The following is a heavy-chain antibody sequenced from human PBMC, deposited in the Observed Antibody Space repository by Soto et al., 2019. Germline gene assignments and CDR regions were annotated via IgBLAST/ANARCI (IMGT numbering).Heavy chain of an antibody. CDR1: GYTFTDYC. Sequence: ASVEVSCQPSGYTFTDYCMHWVRQAPGQGLQWMGWINPNSGGTNYAQKFQGRVTMTRVTSISTAYLELSSLSSYYTALDYWAKDPNVVVVPAATGGMAVGGQGTTVTVSS. CDR2: INPNSGGT. CDR3: AKDPNVVVVPAATGGMAV. J-gene: IGHJ6*02. D-gene: IGHD2-2*01. V-gene: IGHV1-2*02.